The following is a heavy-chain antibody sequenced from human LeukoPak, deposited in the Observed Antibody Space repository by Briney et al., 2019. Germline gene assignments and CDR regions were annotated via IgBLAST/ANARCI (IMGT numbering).Heavy chain of an antibody. V-gene: IGHV3-48*03. CDR2: ISSSGSTI. J-gene: IGHJ6*04. Sequence: GGSLRLSCVVSGFTFSSYEMNWVRQAPGKGLEWVSYISSSGSTIYYADSVKGRFTISRDNAKNSLYLQMNSLRAEDTAVYYCAELGITMIGGVWGKGTTVTIPS. D-gene: IGHD3-10*02. CDR1: GFTFSSYE. CDR3: AELGITMIGGV.